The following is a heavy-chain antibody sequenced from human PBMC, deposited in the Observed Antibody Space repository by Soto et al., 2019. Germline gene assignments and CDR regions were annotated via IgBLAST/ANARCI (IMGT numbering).Heavy chain of an antibody. CDR2: IDWGDEK. J-gene: IGHJ4*02. Sequence: GPTLVNPTQTLTLTCTLSGFSLSTSGMCVSWIRQPPGKALEWLALIDWGDEKYYSTSLKTRLTISKDTSKNQVVLTMTNMDPVDTATYYCARIRNTRGSGWYYFDYWGQGTLVTVSS. CDR3: ARIRNTRGSGWYYFDY. D-gene: IGHD6-19*01. V-gene: IGHV2-70*01. CDR1: GFSLSTSGMC.